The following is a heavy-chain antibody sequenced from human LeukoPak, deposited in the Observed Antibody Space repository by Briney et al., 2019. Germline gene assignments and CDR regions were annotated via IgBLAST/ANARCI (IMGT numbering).Heavy chain of an antibody. D-gene: IGHD2-2*01. CDR3: ARAYCSSTSCYEDAFDI. V-gene: IGHV1-3*01. CDR2: MNACNGNT. CDR1: GYTFTSYA. Sequence: ASVKVSCKASGYTFTSYAMHWVRQAPGQRLEWMGWMNACNGNTKYSQKFQGRVTITRDTSASTAYMELSSLRSEDTAVYYCARAYCSSTSCYEDAFDIWGQGTMVTVSS. J-gene: IGHJ3*02.